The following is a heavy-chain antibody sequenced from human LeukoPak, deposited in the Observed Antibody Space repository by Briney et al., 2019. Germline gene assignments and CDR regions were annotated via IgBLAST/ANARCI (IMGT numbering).Heavy chain of an antibody. CDR1: GYTFTSYG. V-gene: IGHV1-18*01. CDR2: VSAYNGNT. D-gene: IGHD2-15*01. Sequence: GASVKVCCKASGYTFTSYGISWVRQAPGQGLEWMGWVSAYNGNTNYAQKLQGRVTMTTDTSTSTAYMELRSLRSDDTAVYYCARRTPGYCSGGSCYSPTSDYWSQGTLVTVSS. J-gene: IGHJ4*02. CDR3: ARRTPGYCSGGSCYSPTSDY.